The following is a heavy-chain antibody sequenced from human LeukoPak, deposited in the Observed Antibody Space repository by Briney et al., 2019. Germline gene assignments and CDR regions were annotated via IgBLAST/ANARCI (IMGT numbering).Heavy chain of an antibody. CDR3: ARDVIYGSGSSRLFDI. CDR1: GFTFSSYW. Sequence: GGSLRLSCATSGFTFSSYWMSWVRQAPGKGLEWVSYISYSSSYTNYADSVKGRFTISRDNAKNSLFLQINSLRAEDTAVYYCARDVIYGSGSSRLFDIWGQGTLATVSS. D-gene: IGHD3-10*01. J-gene: IGHJ3*02. V-gene: IGHV3-11*05. CDR2: ISYSSSYT.